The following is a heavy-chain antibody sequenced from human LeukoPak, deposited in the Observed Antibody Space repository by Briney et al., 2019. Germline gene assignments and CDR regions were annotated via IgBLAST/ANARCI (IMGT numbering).Heavy chain of an antibody. CDR1: GGTFSSYA. V-gene: IGHV1-69*04. J-gene: IGHJ6*02. Sequence: SVKVSCKASGGTFSSYAISWVRQAPGQGLEWMGRIIPILGIANYAQKFQGRVTITADKSTSTAYMELSSLRSEDTAVYYCARDDGYSGYDSYGMDVWGQGTTVTVSS. CDR2: IIPILGIA. D-gene: IGHD5-12*01. CDR3: ARDDGYSGYDSYGMDV.